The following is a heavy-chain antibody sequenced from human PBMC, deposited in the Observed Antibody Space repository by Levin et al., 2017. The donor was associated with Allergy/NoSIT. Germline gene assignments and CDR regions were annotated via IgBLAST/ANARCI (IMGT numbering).Heavy chain of an antibody. J-gene: IGHJ4*02. V-gene: IGHV3-30*18. Sequence: GESLKISCAASGFTFSSYGMHWVRQAPGKGLEWVAVISYDGSNKYYADSVKGRFTISRDNSKNTLYLQMNSLRAEDTAVYYCAKDGSVFGELLWFDYWGQGTLVTVSS. D-gene: IGHD3-10*01. CDR2: ISYDGSNK. CDR3: AKDGSVFGELLWFDY. CDR1: GFTFSSYG.